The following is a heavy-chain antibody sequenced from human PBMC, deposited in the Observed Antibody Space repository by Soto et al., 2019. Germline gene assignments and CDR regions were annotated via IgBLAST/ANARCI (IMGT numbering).Heavy chain of an antibody. CDR3: ARAEWLVRWAFGY. V-gene: IGHV1-46*01. CDR2: INPSGGNT. J-gene: IGHJ4*02. Sequence: ASVKVSCKASGYTFTSYYMHWVRQAPGQGLEWMGIINPSGGNTSYAQKFQGRVTMTRDTSMSTVYMELSSLRSEGTAVYYCARAEWLVRWAFGYWGQGTLVTVSS. CDR1: GYTFTSYY. D-gene: IGHD6-19*01.